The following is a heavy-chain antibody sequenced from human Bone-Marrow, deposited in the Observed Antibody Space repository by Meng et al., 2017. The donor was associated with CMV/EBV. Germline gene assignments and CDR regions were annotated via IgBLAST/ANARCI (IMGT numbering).Heavy chain of an antibody. CDR1: RYIFSNYC. J-gene: IGHJ3*02. CDR2: IYPSGGTT. D-gene: IGHD1-1*01. V-gene: IGHV1-46*01. CDR3: SRGITNWDAFDI. Sequence: ASVKVSCKASRYIFSNYCMHWVRQAPGQGLEWMGIIYPSGGTTSYAQKFLGRVTLTRDTSTSTVYMEVTSLTSEDTAVYYCSRGITNWDAFDIWGQGTMVTASS.